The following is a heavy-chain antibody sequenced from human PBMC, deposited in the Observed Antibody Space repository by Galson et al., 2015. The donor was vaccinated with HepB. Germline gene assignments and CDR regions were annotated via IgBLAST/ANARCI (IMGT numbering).Heavy chain of an antibody. Sequence: SLRLSCAASGITFSSYWVSWVRQAPGKGLEWVANIKQDGSEKYYVDSVKGRFTISRDNAKNSLYLQMNSLRAEDTAVYYCARDVAGSSGWGDWFDPWGQGTLVTVSS. CDR1: GITFSSYW. CDR2: IKQDGSEK. V-gene: IGHV3-7*03. J-gene: IGHJ5*02. CDR3: ARDVAGSSGWGDWFDP. D-gene: IGHD6-19*01.